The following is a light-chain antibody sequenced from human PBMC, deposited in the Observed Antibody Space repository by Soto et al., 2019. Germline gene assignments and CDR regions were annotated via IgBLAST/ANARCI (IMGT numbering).Light chain of an antibody. CDR1: QSVSSY. V-gene: IGKV3-11*01. CDR2: DAS. J-gene: IGKJ4*01. CDR3: QKRSNWPLN. Sequence: EIVLTQSPSTLSFCPGERATLSCRASQSVSSYLAWYQQKPGQAPRLLIYDASNRATGIPARFSGSGSGTAFPLTISSLEPEDFAVYYCQKRSNWPLNFGGGTKVDIK.